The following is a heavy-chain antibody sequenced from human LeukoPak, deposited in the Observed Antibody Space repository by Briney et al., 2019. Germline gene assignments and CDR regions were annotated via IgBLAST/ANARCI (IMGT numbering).Heavy chain of an antibody. Sequence: LSLTCAVYGGSFSGYYMSWIRQAPGKGLEWVSYISSSGSTIYYADSVKGRFTISRDNAKNSLYLQMNSLRAEDTAVYYCARETIAAAGTFFDYWGQGTLVTVSS. CDR2: ISSSGSTI. CDR1: GGSFSGYY. D-gene: IGHD6-13*01. V-gene: IGHV3-11*01. J-gene: IGHJ4*02. CDR3: ARETIAAAGTFFDY.